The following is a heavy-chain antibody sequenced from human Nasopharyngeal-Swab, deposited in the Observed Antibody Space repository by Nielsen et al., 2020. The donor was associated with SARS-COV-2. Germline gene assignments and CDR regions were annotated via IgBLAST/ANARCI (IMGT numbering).Heavy chain of an antibody. CDR2: INSDGSEK. Sequence: GESLKISCAASGFTFSSLWMSWVRQVPGKGLEWVSDINSDGSEKFYVDSVKGRFTISRDNAKNSMYLQMNSLRVEDTAVYYCARDGSRAADVWGQGTMVTVSS. V-gene: IGHV3-7*01. CDR3: ARDGSRAADV. D-gene: IGHD2-15*01. J-gene: IGHJ3*01. CDR1: GFTFSSLW.